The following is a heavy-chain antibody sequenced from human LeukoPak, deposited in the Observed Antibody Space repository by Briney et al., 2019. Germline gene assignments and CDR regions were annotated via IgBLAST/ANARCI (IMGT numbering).Heavy chain of an antibody. CDR3: ARGGENFWSGYMDV. CDR2: IYYSGST. D-gene: IGHD3-3*01. CDR1: GGSISSSSYY. V-gene: IGHV4-39*07. Sequence: PSETLSLTCTASGGSISSSSYYWGWIRQPPGKGLEWIGSIYYSGSTYYNPSLKSRVTISVDTSKNQFSLKLSSVTAADTAVYYCARGGENFWSGYMDVWGKGTTVTVSS. J-gene: IGHJ6*03.